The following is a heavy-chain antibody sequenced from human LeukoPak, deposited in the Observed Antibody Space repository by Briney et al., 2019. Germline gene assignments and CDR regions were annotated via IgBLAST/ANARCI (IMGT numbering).Heavy chain of an antibody. CDR2: ISAYNGNT. CDR3: ARVYVDFWSGYRYYYYYGMDV. V-gene: IGHV1-18*01. CDR1: GYTFTSYG. Sequence: ASVKVSCKASGYTFTSYGISWVRQAPGQGLEWVGWISAYNGNTNYAQKLQGRVTMTTDTSTSTAYMELRSLRSDDTAVYYCARVYVDFWSGYRYYYYYGMDVWGQGTTVTVSS. D-gene: IGHD3-3*01. J-gene: IGHJ6*02.